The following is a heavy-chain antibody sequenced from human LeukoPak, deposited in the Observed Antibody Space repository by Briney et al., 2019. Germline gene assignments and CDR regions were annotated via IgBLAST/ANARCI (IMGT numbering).Heavy chain of an antibody. Sequence: GASVKVSCKASGYTFTSYGISWVRQAPGQGLEWMGWISAYNGNTNYAQKLQGRVTMTTDTSTSTAYMELRSLRSDDTAVYYCARAPEVDYSSGGWSDYWGQGTLVTVSS. D-gene: IGHD6-19*01. J-gene: IGHJ4*02. CDR3: ARAPEVDYSSGGWSDY. CDR2: ISAYNGNT. V-gene: IGHV1-18*01. CDR1: GYTFTSYG.